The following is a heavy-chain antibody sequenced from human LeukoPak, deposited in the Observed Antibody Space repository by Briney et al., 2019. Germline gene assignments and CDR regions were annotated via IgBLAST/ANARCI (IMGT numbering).Heavy chain of an antibody. CDR2: IYYSGST. CDR1: GGSISSYY. J-gene: IGHJ4*02. D-gene: IGHD3-10*01. V-gene: IGHV4-59*08. CDR3: ARHLGITMVRGLDY. Sequence: SETLSLTCTDPGGSISSYYWSWLRQPPGKGLEWIGYIYYSGSTNYNPSLKSRVTISVDTSKNQFSLKLSSVTAADTAVYYCARHLGITMVRGLDYWGQGTLVTVSS.